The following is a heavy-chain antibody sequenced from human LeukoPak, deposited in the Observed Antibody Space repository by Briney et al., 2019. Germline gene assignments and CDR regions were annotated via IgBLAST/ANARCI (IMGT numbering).Heavy chain of an antibody. D-gene: IGHD6-13*01. Sequence: SQTLSLTCTVSGGSISSGGYYWSWLRQPPGRGLEWIGYIYHSGSTYYNPSLKSRVTISVDRSKNQFSLKLSSVTAADTAVYYCARDRGSSSKIYYFDYWGQGTLVTVSS. V-gene: IGHV4-30-2*01. CDR2: IYHSGST. J-gene: IGHJ4*02. CDR3: ARDRGSSSKIYYFDY. CDR1: GGSISSGGYY.